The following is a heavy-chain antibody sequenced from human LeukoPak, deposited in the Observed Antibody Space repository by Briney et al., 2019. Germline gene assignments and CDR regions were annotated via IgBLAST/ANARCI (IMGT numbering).Heavy chain of an antibody. D-gene: IGHD3-9*01. V-gene: IGHV1-18*04. J-gene: IGHJ5*02. Sequence: ASVKVSCKASGYTFTSYVISWVRQAPGQGLEWMGWISAYNGNTNYAQKLQGRVTMTTDTSTSTASLGLRSLRSDDTAVYYCARGMHVLRYFDWLLEYNWFDPWGQGTLVTVSS. CDR1: GYTFTSYV. CDR3: ARGMHVLRYFDWLLEYNWFDP. CDR2: ISAYNGNT.